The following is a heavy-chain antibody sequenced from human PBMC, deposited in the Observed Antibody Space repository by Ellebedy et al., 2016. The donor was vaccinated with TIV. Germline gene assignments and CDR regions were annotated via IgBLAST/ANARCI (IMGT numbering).Heavy chain of an antibody. J-gene: IGHJ4*02. V-gene: IGHV5-10-1*01. CDR2: NDPSDSYI. D-gene: IGHD5-18*01. CDR3: ARHMNTAMTNDH. Sequence: GASLKISCTGSGYSFTTYWISWVRQMPRKGLEWMGRNDPSDSYIKYSPSFQGHVTISVDKSISTAYLQWSSLKASDTAMYDSARHMNTAMTNDHWGQGTLVTVSS. CDR1: GYSFTTYW.